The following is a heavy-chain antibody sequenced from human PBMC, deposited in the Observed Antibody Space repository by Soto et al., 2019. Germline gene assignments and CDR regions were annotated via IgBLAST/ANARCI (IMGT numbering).Heavy chain of an antibody. J-gene: IGHJ5*02. Sequence: GGSLRLSCAGSGFTFGDSYMSWIRQAPGKGLEWLSYISPGSRYPAYADSVKGRFTTSRDNAKRSLYLQMMSLTAEDTAIYYCVRGGGGGLFNPWGQGTMVTVSS. D-gene: IGHD2-15*01. CDR3: VRGGGGGLFNP. CDR1: GFTFGDSY. V-gene: IGHV3-11*06. CDR2: ISPGSRYP.